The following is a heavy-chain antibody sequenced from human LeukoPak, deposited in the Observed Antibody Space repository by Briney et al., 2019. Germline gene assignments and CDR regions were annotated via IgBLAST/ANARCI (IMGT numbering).Heavy chain of an antibody. CDR1: GFTFSSYG. CDR3: ASSYYYDISGYLMGY. V-gene: IGHV3-30*03. CDR2: ISYNGSNK. Sequence: GGSLRLSCAASGFTFSSYGMHWVRQAPGKGLEWVAVISYNGSNKYYADSVKGRFTISRDNSKNTLYLQMNSLRAEDTAVYYCASSYYYDISGYLMGYWGQGTLVTVS. D-gene: IGHD3-22*01. J-gene: IGHJ4*02.